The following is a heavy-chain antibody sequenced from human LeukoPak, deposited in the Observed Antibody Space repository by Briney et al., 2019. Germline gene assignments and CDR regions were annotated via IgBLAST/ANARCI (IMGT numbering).Heavy chain of an antibody. CDR3: ARPSLYGGDDAFDI. J-gene: IGHJ3*02. V-gene: IGHV1-69*05. Sequence: SVKVSCKASGGTFSSYAISWVRQAPGQGLEWMGGIIPIFGTANYAQKFQGRVTITTDESTSTAYMELSSLRSEDTAVYYCARPSLYGGDDAFDIWGQGTMVTVSS. D-gene: IGHD4-17*01. CDR2: IIPIFGTA. CDR1: GGTFSSYA.